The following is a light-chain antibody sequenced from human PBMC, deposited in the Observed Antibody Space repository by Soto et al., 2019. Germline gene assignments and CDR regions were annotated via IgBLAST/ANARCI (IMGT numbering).Light chain of an antibody. CDR2: GAS. V-gene: IGKV3-20*01. Sequence: ELVLTQSPGTLSLSPGESATLXXRASQSVSNIYLAWYQQKPGQAPRXLIYGASNRATGIPDRFSGSGSGTDFTLTISRLEPEDFAVYYCQQYGSSGTFGQGTKVDIK. J-gene: IGKJ1*01. CDR1: QSVSNIY. CDR3: QQYGSSGT.